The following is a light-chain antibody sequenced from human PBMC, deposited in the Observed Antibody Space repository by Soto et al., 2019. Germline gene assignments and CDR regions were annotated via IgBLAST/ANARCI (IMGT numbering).Light chain of an antibody. V-gene: IGKV1-39*01. CDR1: QNIRSR. J-gene: IGKJ5*01. Sequence: DFQMTQSPSTLSASVGDRVTITCRASQNIRSRLAWFQQKPGKAPKLLIYAASSLQSGVPSRFSGSGSGTDFTLTISSLQPEDFATYYCQQSYSTPRITFGQGTRLEIK. CDR3: QQSYSTPRIT. CDR2: AAS.